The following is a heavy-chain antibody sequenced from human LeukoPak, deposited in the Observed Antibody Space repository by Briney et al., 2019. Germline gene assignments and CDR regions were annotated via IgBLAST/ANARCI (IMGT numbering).Heavy chain of an antibody. CDR2: INPNSGGT. D-gene: IGHD3-10*01. Sequence: ASVKVSCKASGYTFTGYYMHWVRQAPGQGLEWMGWINPNSGGTNYAQKFQGRVTMTRDTSISTAYMELSRLRSDDTAVYYCARDGLYYYGSGRGTGGNWFDPWGQGTLVTVSS. J-gene: IGHJ5*02. CDR3: ARDGLYYYGSGRGTGGNWFDP. CDR1: GYTFTGYY. V-gene: IGHV1-2*02.